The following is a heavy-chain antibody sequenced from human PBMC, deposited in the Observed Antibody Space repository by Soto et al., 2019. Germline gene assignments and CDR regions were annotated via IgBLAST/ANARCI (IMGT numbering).Heavy chain of an antibody. CDR1: GFIVSSNY. CDR3: ARRWG. CDR2: IYSGGTT. V-gene: IGHV3-66*01. J-gene: IGHJ3*01. Sequence: EVQLVESGGGLVQPGGSLRLSCAASGFIVSSNYMSWVRQAPGKGPEWVALIYSGGTTHYAESVKGRFTISRDKSKNTLYLQMNSLRAEDTAVYYCARRWGWGHGTMVTFSS. D-gene: IGHD1-26*01.